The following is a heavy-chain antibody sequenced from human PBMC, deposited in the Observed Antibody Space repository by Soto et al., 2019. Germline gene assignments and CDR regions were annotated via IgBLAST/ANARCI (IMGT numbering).Heavy chain of an antibody. CDR3: ARDQWAMVRGVIISYFEY. CDR1: GGSVSSGDYY. J-gene: IGHJ4*02. V-gene: IGHV4-30-4*01. CDR2: IYYSENT. Sequence: QVQLQESGPGLVKPSQTLSLTCTVSGGSVSSGDYYWSWIRQPPGKGLEWIGYIYYSENTYYNPSHKSRVSISADTSKNQFSLKLSSVTAADTAVYYCARDQWAMVRGVIISYFEYWGQGTLVTVSS. D-gene: IGHD3-10*01.